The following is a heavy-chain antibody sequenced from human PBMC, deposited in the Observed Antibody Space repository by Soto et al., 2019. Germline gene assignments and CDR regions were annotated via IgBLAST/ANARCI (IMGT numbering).Heavy chain of an antibody. CDR1: GDSISRNGYF. Sequence: TVSGDSISRNGYFWTWIRQHPGKGLEWIGYIYNSGSSYYNPSLKSRVIISVDTSKNHFSLNLTAVTAADTAVYYCARGTMLRGPGYYYAMDVWGQGTTVTVYS. D-gene: IGHD3-10*01. J-gene: IGHJ6*02. V-gene: IGHV4-31*03. CDR3: ARGTMLRGPGYYYAMDV. CDR2: IYNSGSS.